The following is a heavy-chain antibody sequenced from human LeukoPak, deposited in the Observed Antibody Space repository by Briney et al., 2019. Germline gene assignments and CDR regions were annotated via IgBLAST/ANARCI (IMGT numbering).Heavy chain of an antibody. J-gene: IGHJ4*02. CDR2: IWYDGSNK. D-gene: IGHD2-2*01. V-gene: IGHV3-33*01. Sequence: GGSLRLSCAASGFTFSSYGMHWVRQAPGKGLEWVVVIWYDGSNKYYADSVKGRFTISRDNSKNTLYLQMNSLRAEDTAVYYCARDACSSTSCFYYFDYWGQGTLVTVSS. CDR1: GFTFSSYG. CDR3: ARDACSSTSCFYYFDY.